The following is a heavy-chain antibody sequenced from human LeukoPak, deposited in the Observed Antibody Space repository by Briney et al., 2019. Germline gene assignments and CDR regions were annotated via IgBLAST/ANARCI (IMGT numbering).Heavy chain of an antibody. CDR2: ISGSGGVT. D-gene: IGHD6-13*01. CDR3: AKQQGIAAAANGFDY. Sequence: PGGSLRLSCAASGFTFSSYAMSWVRQAPGKGLDWVSTISGSGGVTYYADSVKGRFTISRDNSKNTLSLQMYSLRAEDTAVYYCAKQQGIAAAANGFDYWGQGTLVTVSS. J-gene: IGHJ4*02. V-gene: IGHV3-23*01. CDR1: GFTFSSYA.